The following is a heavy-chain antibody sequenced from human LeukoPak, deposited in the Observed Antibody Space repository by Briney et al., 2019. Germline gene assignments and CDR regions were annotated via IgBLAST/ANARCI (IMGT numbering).Heavy chain of an antibody. V-gene: IGHV4-4*02. CDR2: IYHSGST. D-gene: IGHD2-2*01. Sequence: SGTLSLTCAVSGGSISSSNWWSWVRQPPGKGLEWIGEIYHSGSTNYNPSLKSRVTISVDKSKNQFSLKLSSVTAADTAVYYCARDFFLRCSSTSCYDPPLGYYYGMDVWGQGTTVTVSS. J-gene: IGHJ6*02. CDR3: ARDFFLRCSSTSCYDPPLGYYYGMDV. CDR1: GGSISSSNW.